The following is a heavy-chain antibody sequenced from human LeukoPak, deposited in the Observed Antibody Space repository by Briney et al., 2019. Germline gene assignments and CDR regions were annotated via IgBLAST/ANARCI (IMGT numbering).Heavy chain of an antibody. D-gene: IGHD3-22*01. CDR1: GFTFSGSA. V-gene: IGHV3-73*01. J-gene: IGHJ1*01. CDR3: SHYDSSAYYAFQP. Sequence: GGSLRLSCAASGFTFSGSAMHWVRQASGKGLEWVGRVRSKANNYATAYAASVKGRFTISRDDSKNTAYLQIDSLKTEDTAIYYCSHYDSSAYYAFQPWGQGTLVTVSS. CDR2: VRSKANNYAT.